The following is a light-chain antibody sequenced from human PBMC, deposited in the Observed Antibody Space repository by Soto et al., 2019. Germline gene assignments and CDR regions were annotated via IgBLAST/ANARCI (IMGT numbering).Light chain of an antibody. CDR1: TSNIGTNT. J-gene: IGLJ1*01. V-gene: IGLV1-44*01. CDR3: ATWDDSVFV. CDR2: TND. Sequence: QSVLTQPPSASGTPGQTITISCSGSTSNIGTNTVDWFQHLPGSAPKLLIYTNDQRPSGVPDRFSGSRSGTSASLAISGLQSEYEADYYCATWDDSVFVFGTGTKVTVL.